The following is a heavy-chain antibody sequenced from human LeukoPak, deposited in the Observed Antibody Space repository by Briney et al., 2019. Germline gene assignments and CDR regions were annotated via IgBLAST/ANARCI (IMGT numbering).Heavy chain of an antibody. CDR3: AKDPRGYYYDSSGYYNY. D-gene: IGHD3-22*01. CDR1: GCTFSSYA. J-gene: IGHJ4*02. CDR2: ISGSGGST. Sequence: GGSLRLSCAASGCTFSSYAMSWVRQAPGKGLEWVSAISGSGGSTYYADSVKGRFTISRDNSKNTLYLQMNSLRAEDTAVYYCAKDPRGYYYDSSGYYNYWGQGTLVTVSS. V-gene: IGHV3-23*01.